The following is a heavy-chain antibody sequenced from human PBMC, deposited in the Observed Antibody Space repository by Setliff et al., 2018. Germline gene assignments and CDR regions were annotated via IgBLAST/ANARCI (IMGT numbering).Heavy chain of an antibody. CDR3: ARDGHNVYYFDY. J-gene: IGHJ4*02. V-gene: IGHV3-7*01. CDR2: INPDGSER. CDR1: GFTFSNHW. D-gene: IGHD1-1*01. Sequence: PGESLKISCAVSGFTFSNHWMTWVRQAPGKGLEWVANINPDGSERYSVDSVRGRFTISRDNAKTSLYLQMNSLRVEDTAVYYCARDGHNVYYFDYWGLGTLVTVSS.